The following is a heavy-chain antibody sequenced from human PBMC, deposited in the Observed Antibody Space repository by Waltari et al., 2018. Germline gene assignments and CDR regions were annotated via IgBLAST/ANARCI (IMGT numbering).Heavy chain of an antibody. CDR1: GGSFRGSY. Sequence: QVQLQQWGAGLLKPSETLSLTCAVYGGSFRGSYWSWIRQPPGKGLEWIGEINHSGSTNYNPSLKSRVTISVDTAKNQFSLKLSSVTAADTAVYYCARPVPYKGRAFDIWGQGTMVTVSS. J-gene: IGHJ3*02. V-gene: IGHV4-34*01. D-gene: IGHD2-2*01. CDR2: INHSGST. CDR3: ARPVPYKGRAFDI.